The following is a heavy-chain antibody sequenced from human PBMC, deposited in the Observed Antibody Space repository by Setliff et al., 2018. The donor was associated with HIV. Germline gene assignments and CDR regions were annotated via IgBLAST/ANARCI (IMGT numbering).Heavy chain of an antibody. CDR2: IYPGDSDT. D-gene: IGHD3-3*01. CDR1: GYTFTNYW. J-gene: IGHJ5*01. V-gene: IGHV5-51*01. CDR3: ARQPTGTSGYNNWFDS. Sequence: GESLKISCRGSGYTFTNYWIGWVRQMPGRGLEWMGIIYPGDSDTGYSPSFEGQVTMSADKSINTAYLQWNSLKASDTAMYYCARQPTGTSGYNNWFDSWGQGTLVTVSS.